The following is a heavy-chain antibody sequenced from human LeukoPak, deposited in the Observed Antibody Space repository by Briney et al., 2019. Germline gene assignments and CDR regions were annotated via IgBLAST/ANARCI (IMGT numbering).Heavy chain of an antibody. D-gene: IGHD2-2*01. CDR1: GFTFSSYW. Sequence: PGGSLRLSCAASGFTFSSYWMGWVRQAPGKGLEWVANIKEDGSEKYYVDSMKGRFTISRDNAKNSLYLQMNSLRAEDTAVYYCARGGRIRGLVPAAWGQGTLVTVSS. V-gene: IGHV3-7*01. CDR2: IKEDGSEK. J-gene: IGHJ5*02. CDR3: ARGGRIRGLVPAA.